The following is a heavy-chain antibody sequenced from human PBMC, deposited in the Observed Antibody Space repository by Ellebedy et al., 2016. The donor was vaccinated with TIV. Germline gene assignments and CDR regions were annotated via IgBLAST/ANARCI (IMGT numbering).Heavy chain of an antibody. J-gene: IGHJ6*01. Sequence: GGSLRLXCVASGFTFSDAWMTWVRQAPGKGLEWVGRIKTEAEGGTAQYAAPLNGRFTISRDDSKNTLHLQMNSLKIEDTAVYYCARDRAPEGYGMDVWGQGTTVTVYS. CDR1: GFTFSDAW. CDR2: IKTEAEGGTA. D-gene: IGHD3-10*01. CDR3: ARDRAPEGYGMDV. V-gene: IGHV3-15*01.